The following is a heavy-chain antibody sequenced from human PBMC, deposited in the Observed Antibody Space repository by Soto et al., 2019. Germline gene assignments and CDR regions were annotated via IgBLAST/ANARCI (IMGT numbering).Heavy chain of an antibody. CDR1: GFTFSSYG. D-gene: IGHD5-18*01. Sequence: GGSLRLSCVASGFTFSSYGMSWVRQAPGKGREWVAGISGISGRTDYADSVKGRFTISRDNSNNILYLQLNSLRAEDTAIYYCARQRKYRAYYYPMDVWGQGATVTVSS. J-gene: IGHJ6*02. CDR2: ISGISGRT. V-gene: IGHV3-23*01. CDR3: ARQRKYRAYYYPMDV.